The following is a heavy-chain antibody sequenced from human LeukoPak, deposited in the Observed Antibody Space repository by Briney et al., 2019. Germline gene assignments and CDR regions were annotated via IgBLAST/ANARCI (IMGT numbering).Heavy chain of an antibody. J-gene: IGHJ4*02. Sequence: SETLSLTCAVYGGPLGVYYWSWVRQPPGKGLEWIGEINHSGSTNYNPSLKSRVTISVDTSKNHFSLKLSSVTVADTAVYYCAGPGAGDLDYWGQGTLVTVSS. CDR3: AGPGAGDLDY. CDR1: GGPLGVYY. CDR2: INHSGST. D-gene: IGHD3-10*01. V-gene: IGHV4-34*01.